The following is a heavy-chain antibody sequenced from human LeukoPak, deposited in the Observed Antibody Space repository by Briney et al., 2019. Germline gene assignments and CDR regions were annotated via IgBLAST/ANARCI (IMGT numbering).Heavy chain of an antibody. J-gene: IGHJ4*02. CDR3: ARQSCSSTSCYTNFDY. D-gene: IGHD2-2*02. Sequence: GESLKISCKGSGYSFTSYWIGWVRQMPGKGLEWMGIIYPGDSDTRYSPSFQGQVTISADKSISTAYLQWSSLKASDTAMYYCARQSCSSTSCYTNFDYWGQGTLVTVSS. CDR2: IYPGDSDT. V-gene: IGHV5-51*01. CDR1: GYSFTSYW.